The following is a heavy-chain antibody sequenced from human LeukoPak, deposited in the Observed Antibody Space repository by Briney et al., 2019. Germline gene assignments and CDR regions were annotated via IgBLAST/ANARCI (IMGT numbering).Heavy chain of an antibody. D-gene: IGHD1-14*01. CDR2: ISSDGRST. V-gene: IGHV3-74*01. Sequence: GGSLRLSCAASGFTFSSYWMHWFRQAPGKGLDWVSRISSDGRSTSYADSVKGRFTISGDNAKNTLYLQMNSLRAEDTAVYYCARDWYHDGMDVWGQGTTVIVSS. CDR1: GFTFSSYW. J-gene: IGHJ6*02. CDR3: ARDWYHDGMDV.